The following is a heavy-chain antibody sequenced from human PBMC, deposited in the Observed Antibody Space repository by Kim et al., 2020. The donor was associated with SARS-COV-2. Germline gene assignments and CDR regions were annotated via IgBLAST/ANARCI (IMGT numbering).Heavy chain of an antibody. CDR3: ARDLSNSWYYYGMDV. J-gene: IGHJ6*02. D-gene: IGHD6-13*01. CDR1: GFTVRSNY. Sequence: GGSLRLSCAASGFTVRSNYMSWVRQAPGEGLEWVSVIYRGGSTFYADSVRGRFTISRDNSKNTLYLQLNSLRAEDTAVYYCARDLSNSWYYYGMDVWG. V-gene: IGHV3-53*01. CDR2: IYRGGST.